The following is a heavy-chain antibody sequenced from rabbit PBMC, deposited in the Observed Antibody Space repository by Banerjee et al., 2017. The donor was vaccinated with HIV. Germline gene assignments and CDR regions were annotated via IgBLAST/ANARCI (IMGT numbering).Heavy chain of an antibody. J-gene: IGHJ4*01. V-gene: IGHV1S45*01. CDR1: GFSFSSSYY. Sequence: QEQLLESGGGLVQPEGSLTLTCTASGFSFSSSYYMCWVRQAPGKGLEWIGCIETGSSGSTYYASWAKGRFTISKTSSSSVTLQMTRLTAADTAPYFCALDCNYGYVGYAFSWWGPGTLVTVS. CDR2: IETGSSGST. CDR3: ALDCNYGYVGYAFSW. D-gene: IGHD3-1*01.